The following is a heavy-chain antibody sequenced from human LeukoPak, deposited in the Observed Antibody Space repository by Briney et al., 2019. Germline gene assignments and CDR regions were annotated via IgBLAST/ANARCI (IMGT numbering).Heavy chain of an antibody. J-gene: IGHJ4*02. CDR1: GFTFNTYG. V-gene: IGHV3-30*02. Sequence: GGSLRLSCAASGFTFNTYGMHWVRQAPGKGLEWVAFIRLDGSNKYYADSVKGRFTISRDNSKNTLYLQMNSLRAEDTAVYYCAKGGASVTRYVDYWGQGTLVTVSS. D-gene: IGHD4-17*01. CDR2: IRLDGSNK. CDR3: AKGGASVTRYVDY.